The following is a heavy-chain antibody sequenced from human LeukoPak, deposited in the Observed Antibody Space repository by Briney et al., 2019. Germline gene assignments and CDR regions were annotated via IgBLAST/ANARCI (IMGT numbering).Heavy chain of an antibody. Sequence: SVKVSCKASGGTFSSYAISWVRQAPGQGLEWMGGIIPIFGTANYAQKFQGRVTITTDESTSTAYMELSSLRSEDTAMYYCARGRDSSGYPFYYMDVWGKGTTVTVSS. CDR1: GGTFSSYA. CDR3: ARGRDSSGYPFYYMDV. V-gene: IGHV1-69*05. D-gene: IGHD3-22*01. J-gene: IGHJ6*03. CDR2: IIPIFGTA.